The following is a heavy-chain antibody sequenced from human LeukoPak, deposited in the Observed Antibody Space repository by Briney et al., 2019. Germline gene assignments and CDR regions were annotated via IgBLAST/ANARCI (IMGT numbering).Heavy chain of an antibody. V-gene: IGHV4-30-4*01. D-gene: IGHD5-18*01. Sequence: SETLSLTCTVSGGSISSGDYYWSWIRQPPGKGLEWIGYIYYSGSTYYNPSLKSRVTISVDTSKNQFSLKLSSVTAADTAVYYCARGTAMVYYFDYWGQGTLVTVSS. CDR2: IYYSGST. J-gene: IGHJ4*02. CDR1: GGSISSGDYY. CDR3: ARGTAMVYYFDY.